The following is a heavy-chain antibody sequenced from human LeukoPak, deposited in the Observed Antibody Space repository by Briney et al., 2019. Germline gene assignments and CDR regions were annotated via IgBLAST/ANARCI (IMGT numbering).Heavy chain of an antibody. D-gene: IGHD2-8*01. CDR1: GYTFTSYG. J-gene: IGHJ4*02. V-gene: IGHV1-18*01. CDR2: ISACNGNA. CDR3: ARDRRDIVLMVYEYYFDY. Sequence: ASVKVSCKASGYTFTSYGISWVRQAPGQGLEWMGWISACNGNANYAQKLQGRVTMTTDTSTSTAYMELRSLRSDDTAVNYCARDRRDIVLMVYEYYFDYWGQGTLVTVSS.